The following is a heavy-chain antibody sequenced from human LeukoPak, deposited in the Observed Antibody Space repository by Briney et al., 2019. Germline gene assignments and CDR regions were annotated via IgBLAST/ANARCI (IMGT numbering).Heavy chain of an antibody. V-gene: IGHV5-51*01. Sequence: GESLKISCKGSGYSFTSYWIGWVRQMPGKGLEWMGIIYPGDSDTRYSPSFQGRVTISADKSISTAYLQWSSLKASDTAMYYCARHGGLGYCSSTSCFGAFDIWGQGTMVTVSS. CDR2: IYPGDSDT. CDR1: GYSFTSYW. J-gene: IGHJ3*02. D-gene: IGHD2-2*01. CDR3: ARHGGLGYCSSTSCFGAFDI.